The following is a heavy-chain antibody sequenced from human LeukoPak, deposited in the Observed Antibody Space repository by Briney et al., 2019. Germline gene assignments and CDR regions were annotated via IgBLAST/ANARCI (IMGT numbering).Heavy chain of an antibody. V-gene: IGHV4-31*03. CDR1: GFSITSAAYY. CDR2: FSYSGTT. Sequence: SQTLSLTCSVSGFSITSAAYYWSWIRQHPGKGLEWIGYFSYSGTTYYNPSLKSRVSITVDTSKNQFSLRLTSVTAADTAVYYCAREASGGYDIMNGYFNSGFDIWGQGTTVTASS. J-gene: IGHJ3*02. D-gene: IGHD3-9*01. CDR3: AREASGGYDIMNGYFNSGFDI.